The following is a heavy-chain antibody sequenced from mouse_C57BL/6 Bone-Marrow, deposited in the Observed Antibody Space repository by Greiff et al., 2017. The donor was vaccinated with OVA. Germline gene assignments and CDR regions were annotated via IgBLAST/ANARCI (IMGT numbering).Heavy chain of an antibody. CDR1: GYTFTSYW. CDR2: IYPGSGST. J-gene: IGHJ1*03. Sequence: QVQLQQPGAELVKPGASVKMSCKASGYTFTSYWITWVKQRPGQGLEWIGDIYPGSGSTNYNEKFKSKATPTVDTSSSTAYMQLSSLTSEDSAVYYCARCNYYGSSNWYFDVWGTGTTVTVSS. V-gene: IGHV1-55*01. CDR3: ARCNYYGSSNWYFDV. D-gene: IGHD1-1*01.